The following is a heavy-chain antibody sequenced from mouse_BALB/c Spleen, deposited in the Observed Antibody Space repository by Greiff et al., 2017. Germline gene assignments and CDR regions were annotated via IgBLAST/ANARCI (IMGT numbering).Heavy chain of an antibody. D-gene: IGHD3-1*01. CDR1: GYTFTSYW. Sequence: QVQLQQSGAELAKPGASVKMSCKASGYTFTSYWMHWVKQRPGQGLEWIGYINPSTGYTEYNQKFKDKATLTADKSSSTAYMQLSSLTSEDSAVYYCAISSSRLDYWGQGTTLTVSS. CDR2: INPSTGYT. CDR3: AISSSRLDY. V-gene: IGHV1-7*01. J-gene: IGHJ2*01.